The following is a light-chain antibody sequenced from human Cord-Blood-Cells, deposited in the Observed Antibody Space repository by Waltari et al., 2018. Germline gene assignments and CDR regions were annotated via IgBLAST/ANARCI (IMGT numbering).Light chain of an antibody. CDR1: SSDVGSYNL. Sequence: QSALTQPASVSGSPGQSITISCTGTSSDVGSYNLVSWYQQHPGKAPKLVIYEGSTRPSGVSNRFSGSKSGNTASRTISGLQAEDEADYYCCSYAPWVFGGGTKLTVL. J-gene: IGLJ3*02. CDR3: CSYAPWV. CDR2: EGS. V-gene: IGLV2-23*01.